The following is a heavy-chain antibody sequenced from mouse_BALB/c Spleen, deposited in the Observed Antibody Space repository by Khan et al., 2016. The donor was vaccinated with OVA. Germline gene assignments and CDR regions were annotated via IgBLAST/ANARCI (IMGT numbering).Heavy chain of an antibody. V-gene: IGHV2-6-5*01. Sequence: QVQLKESGPGLVAPSQSLSITCTVSGFSLTDYGVSWIRQPPGKGLEWLGVIWGGGSTYYNSALKSRLSISKDNSKSQAFLQMNSLQTDDTAMYYCAKGVWSYYYAIDYWGQGTSVTVSA. CDR1: GFSLTDYG. D-gene: IGHD2-10*02. CDR2: IWGGGST. CDR3: AKGVWSYYYAIDY. J-gene: IGHJ4*01.